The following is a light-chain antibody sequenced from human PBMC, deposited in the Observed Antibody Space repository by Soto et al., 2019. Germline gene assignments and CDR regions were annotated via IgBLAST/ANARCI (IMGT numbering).Light chain of an antibody. Sequence: QSALTQTASVSGSPGQSITISCTGTDSDIGGYNYVSWYQQHPGKAPKLMIYGVSNRPSGVSNRFSGSKSGNTASLTISGLQADDEANYYCRSFTSNTTPHVVFGGGTKLTVL. CDR2: GVS. V-gene: IGLV2-14*01. CDR3: RSFTSNTTPHVV. CDR1: DSDIGGYNY. J-gene: IGLJ2*01.